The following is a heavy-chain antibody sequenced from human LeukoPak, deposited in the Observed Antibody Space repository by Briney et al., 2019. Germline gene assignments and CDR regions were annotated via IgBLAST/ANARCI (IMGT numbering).Heavy chain of an antibody. J-gene: IGHJ4*02. V-gene: IGHV3-23*01. CDR1: GFTFSTYA. D-gene: IGHD1-26*01. CDR3: AKDRYSGSPYYFDY. Sequence: GGSLRLSCAASGFTFSTYAMSWVRRAPGKGLEWVSAISGSGGSTYYADSVKGRFTISRDNSKNTLYLQMNSLRADDTAVYFCAKDRYSGSPYYFDYWGQGTLVTVSS. CDR2: ISGSGGST.